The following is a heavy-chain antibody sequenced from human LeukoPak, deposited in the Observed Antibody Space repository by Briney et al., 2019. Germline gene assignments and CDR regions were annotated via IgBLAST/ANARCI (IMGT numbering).Heavy chain of an antibody. CDR3: ARVGLSMLRYFDWLPYAFDI. J-gene: IGHJ3*02. D-gene: IGHD3-9*01. V-gene: IGHV3-21*01. Sequence: PGGSLRLSCAASGFTFSSYSMNWVRQAPGKGLEWVSSISSSSSYIYYADSVKGRFTISRDNAKNSLYLQMNSLRAEDTAVYYCARVGLSMLRYFDWLPYAFDIWGQGTMVTVSS. CDR1: GFTFSSYS. CDR2: ISSSSSYI.